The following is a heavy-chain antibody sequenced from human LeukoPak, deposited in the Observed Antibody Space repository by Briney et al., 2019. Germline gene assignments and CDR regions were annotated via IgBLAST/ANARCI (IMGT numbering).Heavy chain of an antibody. D-gene: IGHD3-22*01. Sequence: GGSLRLSCAASGFTFSSYEMNWVRQAPGKGLEWVSYISSSGSTIYYADSVKGRFTISRDNAKNSLYLQMNSLRAEDTAVYYCARDRGYYYDSSGYYWLDAFDIWGQGTMVTVSS. J-gene: IGHJ3*02. CDR2: ISSSGSTI. CDR1: GFTFSSYE. CDR3: ARDRGYYYDSSGYYWLDAFDI. V-gene: IGHV3-48*03.